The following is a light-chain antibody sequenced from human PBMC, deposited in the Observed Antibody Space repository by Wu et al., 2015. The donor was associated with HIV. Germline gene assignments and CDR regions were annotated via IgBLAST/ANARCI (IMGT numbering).Light chain of an antibody. J-gene: IGKJ1*01. Sequence: EIVLTQSPATLSLSPGETATLSCRASQSVSIYFAWYQQKPGQVPRLLIQDASRRATGIPARFSASGSGTDFTLTISNLEPEDFAVYYCQHYATSPPTWTFGQGTEGGNQT. CDR2: DAS. V-gene: IGKV3-11*01. CDR3: QHYATSPPTWT. CDR1: QSVSIY.